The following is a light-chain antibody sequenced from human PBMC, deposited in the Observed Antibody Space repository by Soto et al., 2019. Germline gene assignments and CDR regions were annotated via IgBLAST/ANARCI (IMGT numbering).Light chain of an antibody. CDR3: LHNNRYPST. Sequence: DIQMTQSPSAMSASVGDRVTITCRASQDISDFLAWFQQKPGEVPKRLIYAASSLESGVPSRFSGSGSGTEFTLTISSLQPEDFATYYCLHNNRYPSTFGQGTKVEIK. V-gene: IGKV1-17*03. CDR1: QDISDF. CDR2: AAS. J-gene: IGKJ1*01.